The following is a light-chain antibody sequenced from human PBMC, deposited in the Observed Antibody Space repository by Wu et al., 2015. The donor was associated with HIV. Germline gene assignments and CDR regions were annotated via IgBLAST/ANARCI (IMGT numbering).Light chain of an antibody. CDR3: QQYGSSPIT. CDR2: GAS. Sequence: EIVLTQSPGTLSLSPGERVTLSCRASQSVSSSYLAWYQQKPGQAPRLLIYGASSRATGIPDRFSGSGSGTDFTLTISRLEPEDFAVYYCQQYGSSPITFGPGTKVDIK. V-gene: IGKV3-20*01. CDR1: QSVSSSY. J-gene: IGKJ3*01.